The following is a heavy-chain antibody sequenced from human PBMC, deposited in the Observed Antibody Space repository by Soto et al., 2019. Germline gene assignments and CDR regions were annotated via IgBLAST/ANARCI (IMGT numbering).Heavy chain of an antibody. CDR3: TKRRNVLRFLEWSSGMEV. V-gene: IGHV3-30*18. CDR2: ISHDGSNK. J-gene: IGHJ6*02. CDR1: GFTFSSYG. D-gene: IGHD3-3*01. Sequence: PGGSLRLSCAASGFTFSSYGMHWVRQAPGKGLEWVAFISHDGSNKYYADSMKGRITMSRDNSKSTLYLQMSSLRAEDTAVYYCTKRRNVLRFLEWSSGMEVWGQGTTVTV.